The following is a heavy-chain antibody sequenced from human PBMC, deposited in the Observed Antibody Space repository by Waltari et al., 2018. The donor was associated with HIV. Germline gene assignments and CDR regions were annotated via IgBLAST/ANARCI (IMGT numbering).Heavy chain of an antibody. Sequence: EVQLLESGGGWVQPGGSLRLSCVASGFTFSSYAMSWVRQAPGKGLDVVSTFSSSGGGTYYADSVKGRFTISRDNSKNTLYMQMNSLRAEDTAVYYCAKVYGGKGFDYWGQGTLVTVSS. V-gene: IGHV3-23*01. CDR2: FSSSGGGT. CDR3: AKVYGGKGFDY. D-gene: IGHD4-17*01. J-gene: IGHJ4*02. CDR1: GFTFSSYA.